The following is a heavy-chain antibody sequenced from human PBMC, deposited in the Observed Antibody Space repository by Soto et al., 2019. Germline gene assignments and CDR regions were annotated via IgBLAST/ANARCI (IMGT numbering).Heavy chain of an antibody. CDR2: INPNSGGT. J-gene: IGHJ5*02. CDR3: ASGPIGYCSGGSCPLGWFDP. V-gene: IGHV1-2*04. Sequence: SVKVSCKASGYTFTGYYMHWVRQAPGQGLERMGWINPNSGGTNYAQKFQGWVTMTRDTSISTAYMELSRLRSDDTAVYYCASGPIGYCSGGSCPLGWFDPWGQGTLVTVSS. CDR1: GYTFTGYY. D-gene: IGHD2-15*01.